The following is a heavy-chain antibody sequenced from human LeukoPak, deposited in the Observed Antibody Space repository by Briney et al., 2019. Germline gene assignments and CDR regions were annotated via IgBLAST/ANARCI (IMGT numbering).Heavy chain of an antibody. CDR3: ARENPHYYDSSGGNNWFDP. J-gene: IGHJ5*02. CDR1: GGTFISYA. CDR2: IIPIFGTA. Sequence: SVKVSCKASGGTFISYAISWVRQAPGQGLEWMGGIIPIFGTANYAQKFQGRVTITADESTSTAYMELSSLRSEDTAVYYCARENPHYYDSSGGNNWFDPWGQGTLVTVSS. V-gene: IGHV1-69*13. D-gene: IGHD3-22*01.